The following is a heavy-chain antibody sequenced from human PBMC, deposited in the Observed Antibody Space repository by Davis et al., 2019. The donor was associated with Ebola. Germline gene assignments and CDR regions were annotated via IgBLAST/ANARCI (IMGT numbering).Heavy chain of an antibody. Sequence: PSETLSLTCAVSGDSVSISSGGYNWIRQSPSRGLEWPGRTYYTSKWYNHYAASVKSRATINPDTSKNQFSLQLNSVTPEDTAVYYCARGWLRTGLDIWGQGTMVIVSS. D-gene: IGHD5-24*01. CDR1: GDSVSISSGG. CDR3: ARGWLRTGLDI. J-gene: IGHJ3*02. CDR2: TYYTSKWYN. V-gene: IGHV6-1*01.